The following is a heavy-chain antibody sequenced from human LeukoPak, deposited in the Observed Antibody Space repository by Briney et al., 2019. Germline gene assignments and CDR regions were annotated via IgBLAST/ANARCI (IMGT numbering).Heavy chain of an antibody. D-gene: IGHD3-16*01. V-gene: IGHV3-64*01. J-gene: IGHJ4*02. CDR1: GFTFSSYA. CDR2: ISSNGGST. CDR3: AKVGVGWVAFEF. Sequence: GGSLRLSCAASGFTFSSYAMHWVRQAPGKGLEYVSAISSNGGSTYYANSVKGRFTISRDNSKKTLYLQMNSLRAEDTAVYYCAKVGVGWVAFEFWGQGTLVTVSS.